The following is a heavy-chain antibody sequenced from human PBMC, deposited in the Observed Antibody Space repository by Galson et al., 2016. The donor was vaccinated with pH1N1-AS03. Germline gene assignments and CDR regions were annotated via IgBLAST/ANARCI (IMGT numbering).Heavy chain of an antibody. CDR3: AKMLRGITAVGFES. Sequence: SLRLSCATSGFTFTDFAVSWVRQAPGRGLEWVSSISRSSTYIYYADSVKGRFTISRDNSNNTVYLHMNSLRTEDTAVYYRAKMLRGITAVGFESWGQGILVIVSS. CDR2: ISRSSTYI. D-gene: IGHD3-10*01. J-gene: IGHJ5*01. CDR1: GFTFTDFA. V-gene: IGHV3-21*06.